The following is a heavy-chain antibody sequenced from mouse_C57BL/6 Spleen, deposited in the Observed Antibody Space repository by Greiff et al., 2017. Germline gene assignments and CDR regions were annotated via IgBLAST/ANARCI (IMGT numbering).Heavy chain of an antibody. J-gene: IGHJ4*01. CDR1: GFNIKDYY. D-gene: IGHD1-1*01. CDR3: ANYYYGSSPYAMDY. CDR2: IDPEDGET. Sequence: EVKLVESGAELVKPGASVKLSCTASGFNIKDYYMHWVKQRTEQGLEWIGRIDPEDGETKYAPKFQGKATITADTSSNTAYLQLSSLTSEDTAVYYCANYYYGSSPYAMDYWGQGTSVTVSS. V-gene: IGHV14-2*01.